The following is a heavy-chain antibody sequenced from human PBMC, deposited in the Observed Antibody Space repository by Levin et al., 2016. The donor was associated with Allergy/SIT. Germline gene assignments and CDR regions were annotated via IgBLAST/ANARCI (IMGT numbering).Heavy chain of an antibody. Sequence: WIRQPPGKALEWLALIYWDDDKRYSPSLKSRLTITKDTSKNQVVLTMTNMDPVDTATYYCAHRGGYCSSTSCYDDAFDIWGQGTMVTVSS. J-gene: IGHJ3*02. D-gene: IGHD2-2*01. V-gene: IGHV2-5*02. CDR2: IYWDDDK. CDR3: AHRGGYCSSTSCYDDAFDI.